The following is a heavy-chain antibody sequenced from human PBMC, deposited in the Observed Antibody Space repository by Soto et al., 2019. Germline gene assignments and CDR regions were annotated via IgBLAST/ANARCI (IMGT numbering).Heavy chain of an antibody. CDR2: IIPIFGTA. V-gene: IGHV1-69*13. D-gene: IGHD2-2*01. Sequence: SVKVSCKASGYTFSAYYIHWVRQAPGQGLEWMGGIIPIFGTANYAQKFQGRVTITADESTSTAYMELSSLRSEDTAVYYCARDRRPGSSTSCYDYWGQGTLVTVSS. J-gene: IGHJ4*02. CDR1: GYTFSAYY. CDR3: ARDRRPGSSTSCYDY.